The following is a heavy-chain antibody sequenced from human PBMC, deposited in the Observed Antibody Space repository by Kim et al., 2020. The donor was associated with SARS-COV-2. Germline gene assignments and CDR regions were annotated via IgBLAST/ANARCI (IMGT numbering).Heavy chain of an antibody. J-gene: IGHJ6*02. CDR1: GFTFRGYG. CDR3: GKGFGGWFDRSGQAYGMDV. D-gene: IGHD3-22*01. Sequence: GGSLRLSCTASGFTFRGYGMHWVRQAPGKGLEWVAVMSCDGSNEYYGDSVRGRFTISRDNSKNTLDLQMNSLRVEDTAVYYCGKGFGGWFDRSGQAYGMDVWGQGTTVTVSS. CDR2: MSCDGSNE. V-gene: IGHV3-30*18.